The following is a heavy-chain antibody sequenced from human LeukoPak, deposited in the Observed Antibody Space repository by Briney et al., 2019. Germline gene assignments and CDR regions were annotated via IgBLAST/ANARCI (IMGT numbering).Heavy chain of an antibody. D-gene: IGHD3-10*01. J-gene: IGHJ4*02. CDR1: GSTFSSYG. Sequence: PGRSLRLSCAASGSTFSSYGMHWVRQAPGKGLEWVAVISYDGSNKYYADSVKGRFTISRDNSKNTLYLQMNSLRAEGTAVYYCAKVWFGELHFDYWGQGTLVTVSS. V-gene: IGHV3-30*18. CDR2: ISYDGSNK. CDR3: AKVWFGELHFDY.